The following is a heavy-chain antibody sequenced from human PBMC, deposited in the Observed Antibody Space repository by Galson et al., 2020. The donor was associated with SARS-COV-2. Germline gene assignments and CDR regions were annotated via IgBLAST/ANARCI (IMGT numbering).Heavy chain of an antibody. Sequence: GGSLRLSCAAFEFTFDDSAMHWVRQAPGKGLEWVSGISWHGGSIGYADSVKGRFTISRDIAKNSLYLHMNSLRAEDTALYYCAKDPYHSSGYSYMDVWGKGTTVTVSS. V-gene: IGHV3-9*01. CDR1: EFTFDDSA. CDR2: ISWHGGSI. J-gene: IGHJ6*03. CDR3: AKDPYHSSGYSYMDV. D-gene: IGHD3-22*01.